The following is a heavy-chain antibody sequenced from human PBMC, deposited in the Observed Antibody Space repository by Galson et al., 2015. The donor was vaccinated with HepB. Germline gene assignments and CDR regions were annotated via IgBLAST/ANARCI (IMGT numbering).Heavy chain of an antibody. CDR2: IKQDGSEK. V-gene: IGHV3-7*01. CDR3: ARVESGSYYLSPPFDY. CDR1: GFTFSSYW. Sequence: SLRLSCAASGFTFSSYWMSWVRQAPGKGLEWVANIKQDGSEKYYVDSVKGRFTISRDNAKNSLYLQMNSLRAEDTAVYYCARVESGSYYLSPPFDYWGQGTLVTVSS. D-gene: IGHD1-26*01. J-gene: IGHJ4*02.